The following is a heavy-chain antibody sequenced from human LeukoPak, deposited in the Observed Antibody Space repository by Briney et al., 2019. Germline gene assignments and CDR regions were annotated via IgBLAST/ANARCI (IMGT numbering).Heavy chain of an antibody. J-gene: IGHJ6*03. D-gene: IGHD3-16*01. CDR2: INHSGST. CDR1: GGSFSGYY. CDR3: ARGRLPYPTYYYYYMDV. V-gene: IGHV4-34*01. Sequence: PETLSLTCAVYGGSFSGYYWSWIRQPPGKGLEWIGEINHSGSTNYNPSLKSRVTISVDTSKNQFSLKLSSVTAADTAVYYCARGRLPYPTYYYYYMDVWGKGTTVTVSS.